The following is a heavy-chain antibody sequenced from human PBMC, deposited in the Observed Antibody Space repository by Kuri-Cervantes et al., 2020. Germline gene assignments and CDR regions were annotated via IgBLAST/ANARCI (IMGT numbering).Heavy chain of an antibody. CDR1: GFTFSSYA. V-gene: IGHV3-21*01. CDR3: ARTRIAVAGTFDY. J-gene: IGHJ4*02. D-gene: IGHD6-19*01. CDR2: ISSSSSYI. Sequence: GESLKISCAASGFTFSSYAMSWVRQAPGKGLEWVSAISSSSSYIYYADSVKGRFTISRDNAKNSLYLQMNSLRAEDTAVYYCARTRIAVAGTFDYWGQGTLVTVSS.